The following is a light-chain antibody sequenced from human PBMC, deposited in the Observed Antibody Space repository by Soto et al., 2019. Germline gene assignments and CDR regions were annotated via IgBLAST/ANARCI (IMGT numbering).Light chain of an antibody. CDR3: SSYTSTSALV. V-gene: IGLV2-14*01. CDR2: EVS. Sequence: QSALTQPASVSGSPGRSITISCTGTSSDVGGYDYVSWYQQHPGKAPKLMIYEVSNRPSGVSPRFSGSKSANTAFLIISGLQAEDEADYYCSSYTSTSALVFGGGTKLTVL. J-gene: IGLJ3*02. CDR1: SSDVGGYDY.